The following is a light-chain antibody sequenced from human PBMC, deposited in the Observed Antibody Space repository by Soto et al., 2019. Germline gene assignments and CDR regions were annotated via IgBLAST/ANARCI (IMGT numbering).Light chain of an antibody. Sequence: QSVLTQPPSVSGAPGQRVTISCTGSSSNIEATSDVHWYQQLPGTAPKLLIYGNSNRPSGVPDRFSGSKSGTSASLAITGLQAEDEADYYCQSYDSSLSGSWVFGGGTKLTVL. CDR2: GNS. J-gene: IGLJ3*02. V-gene: IGLV1-40*01. CDR3: QSYDSSLSGSWV. CDR1: SSNIEATSD.